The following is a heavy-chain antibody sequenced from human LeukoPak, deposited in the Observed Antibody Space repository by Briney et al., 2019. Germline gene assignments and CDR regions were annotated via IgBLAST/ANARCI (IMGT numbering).Heavy chain of an antibody. J-gene: IGHJ5*02. CDR1: GYTFTDYY. D-gene: IGHD2-21*01. CDR2: INPNSGRT. Sequence: ASVNVSCTTSGYTFTDYYLHWVRQAPGQGLEWMGWINPNSGRTSSAQKFQGRVTMTRDTSIATVYMEVTWLTSDDTAIYYCARADRLHGGPYLIGPWGQGTLVTVSS. V-gene: IGHV1-2*02. CDR3: ARADRLHGGPYLIGP.